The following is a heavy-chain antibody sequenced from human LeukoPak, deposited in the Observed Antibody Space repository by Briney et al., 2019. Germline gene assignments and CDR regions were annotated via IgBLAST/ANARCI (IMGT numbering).Heavy chain of an antibody. CDR1: GYTLSELS. J-gene: IGHJ4*02. CDR2: FDPEDGET. CDR3: ATVYDYVWGSYDY. Sequence: ASVKVSCKVSGYTLSELSMHWVREAPGKGVEWRGGFDPEDGETIYTQKFQGRVTMTEDTSTDTAYMELSSLRSEDTAVYYCATVYDYVWGSYDYWGQGTLVTVSS. D-gene: IGHD3-16*01. V-gene: IGHV1-24*01.